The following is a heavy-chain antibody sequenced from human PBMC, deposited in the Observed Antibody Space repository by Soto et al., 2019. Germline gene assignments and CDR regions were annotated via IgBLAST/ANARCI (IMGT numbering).Heavy chain of an antibody. V-gene: IGHV3-53*01. D-gene: IGHD1-1*01. J-gene: IGHJ3*01. CDR1: GLTVSGKKY. CDR3: ATWHEREHAYDV. Sequence: DVQLVESGGGLMQPGESLRLSCAASGLTVSGKKYVAWVRQAPGRGLEWVSALYDVDGSFYADAVKGRFTTSSDSSKTTVYLQMNGLRPDDTAVYYCATWHEREHAYDVWGQGTTVTVSS. CDR2: LYDVDGS.